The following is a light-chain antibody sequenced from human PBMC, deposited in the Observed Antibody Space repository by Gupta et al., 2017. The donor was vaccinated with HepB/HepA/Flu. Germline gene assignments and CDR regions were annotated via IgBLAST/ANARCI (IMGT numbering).Light chain of an antibody. CDR3: MQRTQWPLYT. J-gene: IGKJ2*01. V-gene: IGKV2-30*01. CDR1: KRLVYSDGNTY. CDR2: NVA. Sequence: DVVLTRSPLSLPATIGEQAAFSCRSSKRLVYSDGNTYLNWFQQRRGQSPRRRIYNVATRDYGVPDRFSGSGSGTDFTLKISRGEAEDVGVDYCMQRTQWPLYTFGPGTKLEIK.